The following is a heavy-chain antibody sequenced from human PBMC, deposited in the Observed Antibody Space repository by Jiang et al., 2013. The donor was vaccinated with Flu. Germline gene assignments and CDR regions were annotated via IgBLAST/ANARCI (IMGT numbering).Heavy chain of an antibody. CDR1: GGSIRGSY. V-gene: IGHV4-59*01. Sequence: GSGLVKPSETLSLTCTVSGGSIRGSYWSWIRQPPGKGLEWIGYIYNTESSDYSGSTAYNPSLQSRVTISADASKKQFSLNPRSVTAADTAVYYCARDPDCSGGSCPAFDIWGQGTMVTVSS. CDR3: ARDPDCSGGSCPAFDI. J-gene: IGHJ3*02. CDR2: IYNTESSDYSGST. D-gene: IGHD2-15*01.